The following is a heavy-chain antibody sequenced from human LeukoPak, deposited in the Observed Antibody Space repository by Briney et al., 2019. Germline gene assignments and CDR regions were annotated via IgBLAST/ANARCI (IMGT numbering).Heavy chain of an antibody. D-gene: IGHD6-13*01. J-gene: IGHJ4*02. CDR1: GGSISSSSYY. CDR3: ATIERRIAAAGPIDY. Sequence: SETLSLTCIVSGGSISSSSYYWGWIRQPPGKGLEWIGSIYYSGSTYYNPSLKSRVTISVDTSKNQFSLKLSSVTAVDTAVYYCATIERRIAAAGPIDYWGQGTLVTVSS. CDR2: IYYSGST. V-gene: IGHV4-39*01.